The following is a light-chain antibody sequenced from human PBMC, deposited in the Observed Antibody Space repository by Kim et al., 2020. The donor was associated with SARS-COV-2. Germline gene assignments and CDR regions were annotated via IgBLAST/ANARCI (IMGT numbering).Light chain of an antibody. CDR3: VAWDDSLNGSV. CDR1: RSNIGSNV. Sequence: GQRSTSACSRRRSNIGSNVVNWSQQLPGTAPKLRICSNDYRPSGVAALFSGSKSGTSASLAISGLQSEDEADYYCVAWDDSLNGSVFGGGTKVTVL. V-gene: IGLV1-44*01. CDR2: SND. J-gene: IGLJ3*02.